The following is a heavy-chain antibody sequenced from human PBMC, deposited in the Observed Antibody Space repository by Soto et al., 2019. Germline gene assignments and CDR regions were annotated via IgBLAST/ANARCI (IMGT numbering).Heavy chain of an antibody. CDR2: INPSGGST. V-gene: IGHV1-46*01. CDR1: GYTFTSCY. Sequence: GASVKVSCKASGYTFTSCYMHWVRQAPGQGLEWMGIINPSGGSTSYAQKFQGRVTMTRDTSTSTVYMELSSLRSEDTAVYYCARGPFPLHIVVVTAPNDAFDIWGQGTMVTVSS. D-gene: IGHD2-21*02. CDR3: ARGPFPLHIVVVTAPNDAFDI. J-gene: IGHJ3*02.